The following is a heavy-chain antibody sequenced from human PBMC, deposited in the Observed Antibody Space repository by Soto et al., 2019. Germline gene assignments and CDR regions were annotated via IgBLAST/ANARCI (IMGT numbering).Heavy chain of an antibody. CDR1: GFTFSSYA. D-gene: IGHD3-22*01. CDR3: AKDSLRYYYDSRGYVHYYGMDV. Sequence: ESVGGLVQPGGSLRLSCAASGFTFSSYAMSWVRKAPGKGLAWVSAISGSGGSTYYADSVKGRFTISRDNSKNTLYLQMNSLSAEDTAVYYCAKDSLRYYYDSRGYVHYYGMDVWCPGTTVTVSS. V-gene: IGHV3-23*01. J-gene: IGHJ6*02. CDR2: ISGSGGST.